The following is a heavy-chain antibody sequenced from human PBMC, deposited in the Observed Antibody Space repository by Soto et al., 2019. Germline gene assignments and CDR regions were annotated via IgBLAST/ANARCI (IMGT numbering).Heavy chain of an antibody. D-gene: IGHD2-2*02. CDR3: ARSAGVPAAIQSGKLELDY. J-gene: IGHJ4*02. CDR2: IIPIFGTA. V-gene: IGHV1-69*13. CDR1: GGTFSSYA. Sequence: SVKVSCKASGGTFSSYAISWVRQAPGQGLEWMGGIIPIFGTANYAQKFQGRVTITADESTSTAYMELSSLRSEDTAVYYCARSAGVPAAIQSGKLELDYWGQGTLVTVSS.